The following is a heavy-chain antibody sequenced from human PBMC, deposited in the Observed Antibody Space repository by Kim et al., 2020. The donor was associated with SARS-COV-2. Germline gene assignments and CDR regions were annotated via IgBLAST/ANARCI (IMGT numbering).Heavy chain of an antibody. Sequence: GESLKISCKGSGYTFTTYWIGWVRQMPGKGLEWMGIIYPGDSNTSYSPSFQGQVTISANQSISTAYFHWSILKASDTPTNYCARPHTRFLLGAFDVWGQG. CDR1: GYTFTTYW. V-gene: IGHV5-51*01. J-gene: IGHJ3*01. CDR3: ARPHTRFLLGAFDV. CDR2: IYPGDSNT. D-gene: IGHD1-26*01.